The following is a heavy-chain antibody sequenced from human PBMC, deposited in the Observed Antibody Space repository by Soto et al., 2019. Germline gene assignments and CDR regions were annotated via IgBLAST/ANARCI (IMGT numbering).Heavy chain of an antibody. CDR2: ISYDGSNK. D-gene: IGHD3-22*01. Sequence: QPGGSLRLSCAASGFTFSSYGMHWVRQAPGKGLEWVAVISYDGSNKYYADSVKGRFTISRDNSKNTLCLQMNSLRAEDTAVYYCAKGSKWFDAFDIWGQGTMVTVSS. J-gene: IGHJ3*02. V-gene: IGHV3-30*18. CDR1: GFTFSSYG. CDR3: AKGSKWFDAFDI.